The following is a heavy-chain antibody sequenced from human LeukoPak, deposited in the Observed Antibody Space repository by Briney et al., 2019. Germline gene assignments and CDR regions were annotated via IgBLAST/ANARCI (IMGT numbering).Heavy chain of an antibody. CDR3: ARDPRAVTRTTGY. CDR1: GFTFSDYY. CDR2: ISSSGSTI. V-gene: IGHV3-11*04. D-gene: IGHD1-20*01. Sequence: GGSLRLSCAASGFTFSDYYMSWIRQAPGKGLEWVSYISSSGSTIYYADSVKGRLTISRDNAKNSLYLQMNSLRAEDTAVYYCARDPRAVTRTTGYWGQGTLVTVSS. J-gene: IGHJ4*02.